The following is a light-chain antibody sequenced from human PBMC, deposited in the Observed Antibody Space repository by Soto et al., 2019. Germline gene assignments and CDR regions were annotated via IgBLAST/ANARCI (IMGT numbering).Light chain of an antibody. Sequence: LARRAGTVCWSRGERATLTCRASQSIPNNNLAWYQQKPGQAPRLLFYGAFNRASGIPDRFSGSGSGTDLTLTISRVEPVDCAVYSCQLYHSSPWTFGQGTKVDIK. CDR1: QSIPNNN. CDR2: GAF. CDR3: QLYHSSPWT. V-gene: IGKV3-20*01. J-gene: IGKJ1*01.